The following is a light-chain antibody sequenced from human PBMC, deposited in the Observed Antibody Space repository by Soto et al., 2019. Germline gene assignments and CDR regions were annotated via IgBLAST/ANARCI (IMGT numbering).Light chain of an antibody. CDR3: QQSYSTPIT. V-gene: IGKV1-39*01. J-gene: IGKJ3*01. CDR2: AAS. Sequence: DIQMTHSPSSLSASVGDRVTITCRASQSISSYLNWYQQKPGKAPKLLIYAASSLQSGVPSRFSGSGSGTDLTVAISRLQPEDFATYYCQQSYSTPITVGPGTQVDIK. CDR1: QSISSY.